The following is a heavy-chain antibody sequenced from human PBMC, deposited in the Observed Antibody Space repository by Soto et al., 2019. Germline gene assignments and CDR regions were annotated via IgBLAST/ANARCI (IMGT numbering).Heavy chain of an antibody. D-gene: IGHD4-17*01. CDR3: AHRGDYGDLYNWFDP. CDR1: GFSLSTSGVG. J-gene: IGHJ5*02. CDR2: IYWNDDK. Sequence: QITLKESGPTLVKPTQTLTLTCTFSGFSLSTSGVGVGWIRQPPGKALEWLALIYWNDDKRYSPSLKSRLTITKDTSKNQVVLKMTNMDPVDTATYYCAHRGDYGDLYNWFDPWGQGTLVTVSS. V-gene: IGHV2-5*01.